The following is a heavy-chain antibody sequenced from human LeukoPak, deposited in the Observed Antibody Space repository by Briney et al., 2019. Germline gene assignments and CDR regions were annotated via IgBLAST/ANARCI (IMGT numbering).Heavy chain of an antibody. Sequence: SETLSLTCAVYGGSFSGYYWRWIRQPPGKGLEGIGEINHSGSTNYTPSLKSRVTISVDTSKNQFSLKLSSMTAADTAVYYCARQGPSYPARPYDYWGQGTLVTVSS. CDR1: GGSFSGYY. D-gene: IGHD1-26*01. V-gene: IGHV4-34*01. J-gene: IGHJ4*02. CDR2: INHSGST. CDR3: ARQGPSYPARPYDY.